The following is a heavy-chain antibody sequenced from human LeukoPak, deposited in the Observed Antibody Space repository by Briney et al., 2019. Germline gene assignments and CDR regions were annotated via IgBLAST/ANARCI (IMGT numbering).Heavy chain of an antibody. CDR3: ARGSSSSSWYFDY. D-gene: IGHD6-13*01. Sequence: SQTLSLTCAISGDSVSSNSATWIWLRQSPSRGLEWLGRTYYSSKWYNDYALSVRGRITINPDTSKNQFSLQLNSVTPEDTAVYYYARGSSSSSWYFDYWGQGTLVTVSS. CDR2: TYYSSKWYN. V-gene: IGHV6-1*01. J-gene: IGHJ4*02. CDR1: GDSVSSNSAT.